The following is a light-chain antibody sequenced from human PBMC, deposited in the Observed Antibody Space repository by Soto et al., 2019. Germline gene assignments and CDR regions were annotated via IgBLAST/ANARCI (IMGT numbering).Light chain of an antibody. CDR3: QQYGRSLT. V-gene: IGKV3-20*01. J-gene: IGKJ1*01. CDR2: GAS. Sequence: EIVLTQSPGTLSLSPGERATLSCRASQSVSSSYLAWYQQKPAQSPRLLIYGASSRATGIPDRFSGSGSGTDFTLNISRLEPEDVAVYYCQQYGRSLTFGQWTKVAIK. CDR1: QSVSSSY.